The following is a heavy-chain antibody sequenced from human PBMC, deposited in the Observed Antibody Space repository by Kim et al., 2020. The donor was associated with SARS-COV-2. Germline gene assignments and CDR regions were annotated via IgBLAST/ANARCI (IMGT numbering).Heavy chain of an antibody. CDR2: IKQDGSEK. CDR1: GFTFSRYW. V-gene: IGHV3-7*05. J-gene: IGHJ4*02. CDR3: AKGQSYYYESGGYYLGAPFDY. D-gene: IGHD3-22*01. Sequence: GGSLRLSCAASGFTFSRYWMSWVRQAPGKGLEWVANIKQDGSEKYYVDSVKGRFTISRDNAKNSLYLQINSLRAEDTAIYYCAKGQSYYYESGGYYLGAPFDYWGRGTLVTVSS.